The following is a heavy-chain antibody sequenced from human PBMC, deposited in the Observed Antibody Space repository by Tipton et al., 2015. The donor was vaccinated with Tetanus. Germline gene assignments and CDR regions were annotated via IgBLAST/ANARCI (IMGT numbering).Heavy chain of an antibody. CDR1: RGSINSGTFY. J-gene: IGHJ4*02. Sequence: TLSLTCTVSRGSINSGTFYWGWIRQPPGKGLEWIGSAYYSGSTYYNPSLKSRVTISVDTSKNQFSLELSSVTAADTAVYYCARHSSLKALNYWGQGTLVTASS. V-gene: IGHV4-39*01. D-gene: IGHD3-9*01. CDR2: AYYSGST. CDR3: ARHSSLKALNY.